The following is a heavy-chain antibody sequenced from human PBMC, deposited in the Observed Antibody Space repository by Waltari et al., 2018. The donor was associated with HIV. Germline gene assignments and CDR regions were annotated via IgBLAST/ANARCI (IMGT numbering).Heavy chain of an antibody. CDR3: VRGGTHP. CDR1: GYSFNDYY. Sequence: QAQLVQSGAEVQKPGASVKVSCTASGYSFNDYYIHWIRQPPGQGLESVGWVNPKNGGAHYAQKFEGRVTISSDTSSRTVYMDFRRLTSDDTAVFYCVRGGTHPWGQGTLITVSS. J-gene: IGHJ5*02. CDR2: VNPKNGGA. D-gene: IGHD1-1*01. V-gene: IGHV1-2*02.